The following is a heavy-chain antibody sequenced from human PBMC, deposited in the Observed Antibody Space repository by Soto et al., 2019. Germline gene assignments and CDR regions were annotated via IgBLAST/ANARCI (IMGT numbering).Heavy chain of an antibody. Sequence: GGSLRLSCAASGFTFSSYDMHWVRQATGKGLEWVSAIGTAGDTYYPGSVKGRFTISRENAKNSLYLQMNSLRAEDTAVYYCARAVETLGYCSGGSCPGPYYYGMDVWGQGTTVTVSS. D-gene: IGHD2-15*01. CDR1: GFTFSSYD. J-gene: IGHJ6*02. V-gene: IGHV3-13*01. CDR3: ARAVETLGYCSGGSCPGPYYYGMDV. CDR2: IGTAGDT.